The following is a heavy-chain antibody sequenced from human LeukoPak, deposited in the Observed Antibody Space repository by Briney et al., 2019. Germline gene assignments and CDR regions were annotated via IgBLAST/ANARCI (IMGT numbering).Heavy chain of an antibody. J-gene: IGHJ5*02. CDR2: IYTSGST. V-gene: IGHV4-61*02. CDR3: ARAGAAAVNWFDP. Sequence: SETLSLTCTVSGGSISSGSYYWSWIRQPAGKGLEWIGRIYTSGSTNYNPSLKSRVTISVDTSKNQFSLKLSSVTAADTAVYYCARAGAAAVNWFDPWGQGTLVTVSS. D-gene: IGHD2-2*01. CDR1: GGSISSGSYY.